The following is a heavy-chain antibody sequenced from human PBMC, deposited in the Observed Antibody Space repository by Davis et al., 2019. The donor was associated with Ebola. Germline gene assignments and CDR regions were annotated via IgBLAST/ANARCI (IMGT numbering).Heavy chain of an antibody. D-gene: IGHD3-3*01. Sequence: PSETLSLTCAVYGGSFSGYYWSWIRQPPGKGLEWIGEINHSGSTNYNPSLKSRVTISVDTSKNQFSLKLSSVTAADTAVYYCAAEWLSNWFDPWGQGTLVTVSS. V-gene: IGHV4-34*01. CDR3: AAEWLSNWFDP. CDR1: GGSFSGYY. CDR2: INHSGST. J-gene: IGHJ5*02.